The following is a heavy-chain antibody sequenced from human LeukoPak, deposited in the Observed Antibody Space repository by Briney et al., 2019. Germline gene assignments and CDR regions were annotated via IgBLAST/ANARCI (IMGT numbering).Heavy chain of an antibody. CDR2: IIPIFGTA. Sequence: ASVTVSCTASGGTFSSYAISWVRQAPGQGLEWMGGIIPIFGTANYAQKFQGRVTITADESTSTAYMELSSLRSEDTAVYYCARTDPMVRGVFYWFDPWGQGTLVTVSS. V-gene: IGHV1-69*13. CDR3: ARTDPMVRGVFYWFDP. J-gene: IGHJ5*02. D-gene: IGHD3-10*01. CDR1: GGTFSSYA.